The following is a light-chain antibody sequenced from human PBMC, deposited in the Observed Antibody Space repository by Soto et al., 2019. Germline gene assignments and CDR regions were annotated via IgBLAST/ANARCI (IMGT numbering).Light chain of an antibody. Sequence: EVVLKQSPATLSLSTGERATLSCRASENVRTFVDWYQQKPGQAPRLLIYGASNRATGIPARFSGSGSGTDFTLTISNLEPEDFAVYYCQQRSNWITFGQGTRLEIK. CDR1: ENVRTF. CDR2: GAS. J-gene: IGKJ5*01. CDR3: QQRSNWIT. V-gene: IGKV3-11*01.